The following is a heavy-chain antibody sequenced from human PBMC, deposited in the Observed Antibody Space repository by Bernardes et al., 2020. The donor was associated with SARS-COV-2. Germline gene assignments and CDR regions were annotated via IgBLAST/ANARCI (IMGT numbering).Heavy chain of an antibody. D-gene: IGHD3-3*01. J-gene: IGHJ6*02. CDR1: GGSISSYY. CDR2: IYYSGST. CDR3: ARQLGDFWSGYWDLYYYGMDV. V-gene: IGHV4-59*08. Sequence: SETLSLTCTVSGGSISSYYWSWIRQPPGQGLEWIGYIYYSGSTNYNPSLKSRVTISVDTSKNQFSLKLSSVTAADTAVYYCARQLGDFWSGYWDLYYYGMDVWGQGTTVTVSS.